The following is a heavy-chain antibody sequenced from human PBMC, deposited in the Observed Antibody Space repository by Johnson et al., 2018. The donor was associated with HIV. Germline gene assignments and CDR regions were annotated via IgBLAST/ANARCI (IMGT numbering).Heavy chain of an antibody. V-gene: IGHV3-66*02. Sequence: VQLVESGGGLVQPGGSLRLSCAASGFTVSSNYMSWVRQAPGKGLEWVSLIYSGGSTYDADSGKDRFTISRDNSKNTLYLQMTSLRAEDTAVYYCARVSSSSLGAFDIWGQGTMVTVSS. D-gene: IGHD6-6*01. J-gene: IGHJ3*02. CDR1: GFTVSSNY. CDR2: IYSGGST. CDR3: ARVSSSSLGAFDI.